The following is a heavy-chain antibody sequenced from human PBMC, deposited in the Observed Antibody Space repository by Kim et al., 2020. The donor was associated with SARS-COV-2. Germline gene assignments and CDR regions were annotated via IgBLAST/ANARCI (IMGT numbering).Heavy chain of an antibody. CDR2: ISAYNGNT. Sequence: ASVKVSCKASGYTFTSYGISWVRQAPGQGLEWMGWISAYNGNTNYAQKLQGRVTMTTDTSTSTAYMELRSLRSDDTAVYYCARTLHPWIQLWFLDYYYGMDVWGQGTTVTVSS. CDR1: GYTFTSYG. CDR3: ARTLHPWIQLWFLDYYYGMDV. D-gene: IGHD5-18*01. V-gene: IGHV1-18*01. J-gene: IGHJ6*02.